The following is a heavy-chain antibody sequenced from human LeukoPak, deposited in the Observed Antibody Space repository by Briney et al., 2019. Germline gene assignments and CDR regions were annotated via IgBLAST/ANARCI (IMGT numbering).Heavy chain of an antibody. V-gene: IGHV4-4*07. D-gene: IGHD3-10*01. Sequence: SETLSLTCTVSGGSISSYYWSWIRQRAGKGLERIGRIYTSGSTTYNPSLKSRVTMSVDTSKNQFSLKLSSVTAADTAVYYCARDSGTTGEVKFDPWGQGTLVTVSS. CDR3: ARDSGTTGEVKFDP. CDR1: GGSISSYY. J-gene: IGHJ5*02. CDR2: IYTSGST.